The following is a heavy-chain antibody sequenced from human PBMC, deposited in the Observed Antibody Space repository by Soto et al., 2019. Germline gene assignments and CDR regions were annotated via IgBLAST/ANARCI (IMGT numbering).Heavy chain of an antibody. V-gene: IGHV4-4*07. J-gene: IGHJ6*02. CDR2: IYTSGST. Sequence: SETLSLTCTVSGGSISSYYWSWIRQPAGKGLEWIGRIYTSGSTNYNPSLKSRVTMSVDTSKNQFSLKLSSVTAADTAVYYCAREGVDFWSGYYYGMDVCGQRPTVTVCS. CDR3: AREGVDFWSGYYYGMDV. D-gene: IGHD3-3*01. CDR1: GGSISSYY.